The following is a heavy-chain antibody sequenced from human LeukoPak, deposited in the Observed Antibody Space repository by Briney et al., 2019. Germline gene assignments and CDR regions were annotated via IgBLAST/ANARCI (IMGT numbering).Heavy chain of an antibody. V-gene: IGHV5-51*01. D-gene: IGHD3-10*01. Sequence: GESLKISCQASGYTFTSYWIGWVRQMPGKGLECMGIIYPDDSDTTYSPSFQGQVTISADKSFSTAYLQWSSLKASDTAIYYCARLGGDTYYFGSASYPNWYFDLWCCGTLVTVSS. J-gene: IGHJ2*01. CDR1: GYTFTSYW. CDR3: ARLGGDTYYFGSASYPNWYFDL. CDR2: IYPDDSDT.